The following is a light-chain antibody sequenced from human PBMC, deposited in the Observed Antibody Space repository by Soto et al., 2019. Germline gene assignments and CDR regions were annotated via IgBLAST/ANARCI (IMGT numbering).Light chain of an antibody. J-gene: IGKJ3*01. CDR2: DAS. V-gene: IGKV1-27*01. CDR1: QGISNY. CDR3: QNYDSVPVI. Sequence: DIQMTQSPSSLSASVGDRVTITCRASQGISNYLAWYQQKPGKPPKFLIYDASTLQSGVPSRFSGSGSGTDFTLTINRLQPEDIANYYCQNYDSVPVIFGPGTKVDI.